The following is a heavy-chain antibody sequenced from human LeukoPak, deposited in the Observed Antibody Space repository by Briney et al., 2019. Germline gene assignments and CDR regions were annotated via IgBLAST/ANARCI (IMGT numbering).Heavy chain of an antibody. CDR1: GYTFTGHY. V-gene: IGHV1-2*02. CDR3: ARDGPHDSGPFDF. Sequence: GASVKVSCKASGYTFTGHYMHWVRQAPGQGLDWMGWINPNSGGTNYAQKFQGRVTMTRDTSISTAYMELSRLRSDDTAVYFCARDGPHDSGPFDFWGQGTLVTVSS. CDR2: INPNSGGT. J-gene: IGHJ3*01. D-gene: IGHD3-22*01.